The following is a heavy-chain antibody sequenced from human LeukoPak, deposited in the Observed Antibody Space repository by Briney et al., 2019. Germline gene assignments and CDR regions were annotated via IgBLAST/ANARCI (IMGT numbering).Heavy chain of an antibody. V-gene: IGHV3-30*01. D-gene: IGHD3-22*01. CDR1: GFTFSSYA. CDR2: ISYDGSNK. Sequence: GSLRLSCAASGFTFSSYAMHWVRQAPGKGLEWVAVISYDGSNKYYADSVKGRFTISRDNSKNTLYLQMNSLRAEDTAVYYFARDSYYDSSGYYYWGQGTLVTVSS. CDR3: ARDSYYDSSGYYY. J-gene: IGHJ4*02.